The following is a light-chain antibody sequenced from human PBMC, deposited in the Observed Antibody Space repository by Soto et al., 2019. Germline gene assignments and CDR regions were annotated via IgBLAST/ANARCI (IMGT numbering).Light chain of an antibody. Sequence: EIVLTQSPATLSLSPGERATLSCRASQSVSSYLAWYQQKPGQAPRLLIYDASNRATGIPARFSGSGSGTDFTLTISSLEPEDFAVYYCQQYHNWPAFGQGTKVDIK. J-gene: IGKJ1*01. V-gene: IGKV3-11*01. CDR2: DAS. CDR1: QSVSSY. CDR3: QQYHNWPA.